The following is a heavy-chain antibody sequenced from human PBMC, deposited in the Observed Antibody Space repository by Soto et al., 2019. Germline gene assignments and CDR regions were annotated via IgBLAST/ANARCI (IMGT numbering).Heavy chain of an antibody. J-gene: IGHJ5*02. CDR2: ISAYNGNT. D-gene: IGHD3-10*01. CDR1: GYTFTSYG. V-gene: IGHV1-18*01. Sequence: QVQLVQSGAEVKKPGASVKVSCKASGYTFTSYGISWVRQAPGQGLEWMGWISAYNGNTNYSQKLQGRVTMTTDTSPSTAYVELRSLRSDDTAVYYCARRPAGVRGDNWFDPWGQGTLVTVSS. CDR3: ARRPAGVRGDNWFDP.